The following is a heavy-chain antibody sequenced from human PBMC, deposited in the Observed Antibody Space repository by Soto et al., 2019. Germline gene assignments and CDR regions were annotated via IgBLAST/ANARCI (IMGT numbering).Heavy chain of an antibody. CDR2: IWYDGSNQ. CDR3: ARDLGAFNYGSAYFDY. D-gene: IGHD3-10*01. CDR1: GFTFSTYG. J-gene: IGHJ4*02. V-gene: IGHV3-33*01. Sequence: VGSLRLSFAPPGFTFSTYGMHWVRQAPGKGLEWVAVIWYDGSNQYYADSVKGRFTISRDNSKNMLYLQMNSLRAEDTAVYYCARDLGAFNYGSAYFDYWGQGTPVTVSS.